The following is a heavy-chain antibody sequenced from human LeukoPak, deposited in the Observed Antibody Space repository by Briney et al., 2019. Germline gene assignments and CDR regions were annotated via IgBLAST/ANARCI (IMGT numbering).Heavy chain of an antibody. J-gene: IGHJ4*02. CDR2: IYSGGST. V-gene: IGHV3-53*05. CDR3: AKYSSSTDGPDY. CDR1: GFTVSSNY. Sequence: GGSLRLSCAASGFTVSSNYMSWVRQAPGKGLEWVSVIYSGGSTYYADSVKGRFTISRDNSKNTLYLQMNSLRSEDTAVYYCAKYSSSTDGPDYWGQGTLVTVSS. D-gene: IGHD6-6*01.